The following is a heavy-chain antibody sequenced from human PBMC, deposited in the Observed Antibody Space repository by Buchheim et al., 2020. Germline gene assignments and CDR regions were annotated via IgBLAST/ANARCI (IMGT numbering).Heavy chain of an antibody. J-gene: IGHJ6*02. CDR2: IYYSGST. CDR1: GGSISSGGYY. CDR3: ARGRRQDYDFWSGYYYYYYGMDV. D-gene: IGHD3-3*01. Sequence: QVQLQESGPGLVKPSQTLSLTCTVSGGSISSGGYYWSWIRQHPGKGLEWIGYIYYSGSTYYNPSLKSRVTISVDTSKNQFSLKLSSVTAADTAVYYCARGRRQDYDFWSGYYYYYYGMDVWGQGTT. V-gene: IGHV4-31*03.